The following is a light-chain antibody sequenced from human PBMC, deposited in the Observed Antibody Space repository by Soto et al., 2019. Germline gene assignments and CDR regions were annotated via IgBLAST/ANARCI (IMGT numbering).Light chain of an antibody. Sequence: QSALTQPRSVSGSPGQSVTFSCTGTSGDVGAYNSVAWYQHNPGKAPKLMIYDVSNRPSGVSSRFSGSKSANTASLSISGLQADDEADYYCSSYTSSSTLVFGTGTKLTVL. CDR3: SSYTSSSTLV. V-gene: IGLV2-14*01. CDR1: SGDVGAYNS. CDR2: DVS. J-gene: IGLJ1*01.